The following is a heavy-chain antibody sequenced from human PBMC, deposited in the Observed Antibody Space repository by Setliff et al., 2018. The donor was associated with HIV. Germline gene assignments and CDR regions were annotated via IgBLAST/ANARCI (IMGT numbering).Heavy chain of an antibody. V-gene: IGHV1-24*01. CDR2: SDPQYDET. CDR3: ARGRSLVRGSGSPENYYMDV. D-gene: IGHD3-10*01. CDR1: SSILTQFS. J-gene: IGHJ6*03. Sequence: ASVKVSCKVSSSILTQFSMHWVRQAPGKGLEWMGASDPQYDETIYAQRFQGRVTMTRNTSISTAYMELSSQRSEDTAVYYCARGRSLVRGSGSPENYYMDVWGKGTTVTVSS.